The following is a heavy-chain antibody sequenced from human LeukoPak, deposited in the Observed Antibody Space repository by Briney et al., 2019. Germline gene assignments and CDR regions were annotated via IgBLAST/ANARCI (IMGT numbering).Heavy chain of an antibody. CDR1: GFTFSGYS. Sequence: GSLRLSCAASGFTFSGYSMNWVRQAPGKGLEWIGYIYYSGSTNYNPSLKSRVTISVDTSKNQFSLKLSSVTAADTAVYYCARGQYSTSSFYNHYYMDVWGTGTTVTVSS. J-gene: IGHJ6*03. V-gene: IGHV4-59*01. D-gene: IGHD6-6*01. CDR2: IYYSGST. CDR3: ARGQYSTSSFYNHYYMDV.